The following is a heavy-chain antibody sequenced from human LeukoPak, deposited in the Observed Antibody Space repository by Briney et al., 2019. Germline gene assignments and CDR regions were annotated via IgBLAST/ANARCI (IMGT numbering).Heavy chain of an antibody. V-gene: IGHV3-7*04. Sequence: GGSLRLSWAVSAFTFRSYWMSWVRQAPGKGLEWVANIKEDGSQKYYVDSVRGRFTISRDNAKNSLYLQMNSLRAEDTAVYYCARDYVGNSSYNWGQGTLVTVSS. CDR2: IKEDGSQK. CDR1: AFTFRSYW. D-gene: IGHD4-23*01. CDR3: ARDYVGNSSYN. J-gene: IGHJ4*02.